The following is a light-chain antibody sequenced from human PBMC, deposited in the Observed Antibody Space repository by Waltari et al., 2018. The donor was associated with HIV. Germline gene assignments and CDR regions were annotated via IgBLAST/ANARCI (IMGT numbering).Light chain of an antibody. CDR2: DVD. CDR3: ASFTDDNTVI. V-gene: IGLV2-14*03. CDR1: DSDFGLYNS. Sequence: AVTPPASVSGLPGQSTTISCPGDDSDFGLYNSVSWYQPHSGKPPTLILYDVDSRVSGVSDRFSGSMSGNTASLTISGLRAEDEGHYYCASFTDDNTVIFGGGTEVTVL. J-gene: IGLJ2*01.